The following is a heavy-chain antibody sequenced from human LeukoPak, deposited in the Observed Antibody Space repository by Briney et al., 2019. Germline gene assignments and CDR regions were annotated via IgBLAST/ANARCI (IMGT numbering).Heavy chain of an antibody. V-gene: IGHV4-31*03. J-gene: IGHJ4*02. D-gene: IGHD3-10*01. CDR2: IYYSGST. CDR3: AGSITMVRGVIGIDY. Sequence: SQTLSLTCTVSGGSISSGGYYWSWIRQHPGKGLEWIGYIYYSGSTYYNPSLKSRVTISVDTSKNRFSLKLSSVTAADTAVYYCAGSITMVRGVIGIDYWGQGTLVTVSS. CDR1: GGSISSGGYY.